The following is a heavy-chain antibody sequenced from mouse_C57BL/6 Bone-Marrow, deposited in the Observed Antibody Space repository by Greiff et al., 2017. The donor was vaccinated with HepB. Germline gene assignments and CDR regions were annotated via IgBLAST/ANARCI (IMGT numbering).Heavy chain of an antibody. CDR3: ARLGYDYDNYFDY. Sequence: DVMLVESGGGLVKPGGSLKLSCAASGFTFSSYTMSWVRQTPEKRLGWVATISGGGGNTYYPDSVKGRFTISRDNAKNTLYLQMSSLRSEDTALYYCARLGYDYDNYFDYWGQGTTLTVSS. J-gene: IGHJ2*01. V-gene: IGHV5-9*01. D-gene: IGHD2-4*01. CDR2: ISGGGGNT. CDR1: GFTFSSYT.